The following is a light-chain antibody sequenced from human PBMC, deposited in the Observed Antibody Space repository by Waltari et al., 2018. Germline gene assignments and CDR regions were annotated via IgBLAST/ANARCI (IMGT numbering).Light chain of an antibody. J-gene: IGKJ1*01. Sequence: EIVLTQSPGTLSLSPGERATHSCRASQSVSTYLAWYQQKPGQAPRLLIYHASTRATGIPDRFSGSGSGTDFSLTISRLEPEDFAVYHCQHYLRLPATFGQGTKVEIK. CDR2: HAS. V-gene: IGKV3-20*01. CDR1: QSVSTY. CDR3: QHYLRLPAT.